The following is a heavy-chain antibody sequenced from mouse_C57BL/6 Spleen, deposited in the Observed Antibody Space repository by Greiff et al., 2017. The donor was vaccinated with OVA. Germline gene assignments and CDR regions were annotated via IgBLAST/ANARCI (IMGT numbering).Heavy chain of an antibody. CDR1: GFTFSDYG. D-gene: IGHD2-4*01. V-gene: IGHV5-17*01. CDR3: ARNDYDSWVAY. Sequence: EVKLMESGGGLVKPGGSLKLSCAASGFTFSDYGMHWVRQAPEKGLEWVAYISRGSSTIYYADTVKGRCTISRDNAKNTLFLQMTSLRSEDTAMYYCARNDYDSWVAYWGQGTLDTVSA. CDR2: ISRGSSTI. J-gene: IGHJ3*01.